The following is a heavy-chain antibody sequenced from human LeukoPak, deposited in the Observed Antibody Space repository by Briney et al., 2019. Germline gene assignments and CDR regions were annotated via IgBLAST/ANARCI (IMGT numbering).Heavy chain of an antibody. CDR3: AVMGSSYGNAFDI. V-gene: IGHV4-59*02. CDR2: FYYGGST. D-gene: IGHD3-3*01. Sequence: SETLSLTRSASGDSVTGQFCSWVRRPPGRGLEWIGYFYYGGSTLCNRALESRATISVDKAKNQFSLRLTSVTAADTAVYYCAVMGSSYGNAFDIWGQGTVVSVSS. J-gene: IGHJ3*02. CDR1: GDSVTGQF.